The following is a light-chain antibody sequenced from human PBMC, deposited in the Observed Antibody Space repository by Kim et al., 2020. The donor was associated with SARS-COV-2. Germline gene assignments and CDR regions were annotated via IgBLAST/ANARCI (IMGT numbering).Light chain of an antibody. J-gene: IGKJ4*01. CDR2: GAS. V-gene: IGKV1-12*01. Sequence: ASVGDRVPLTCRASEYIYTWLAWYQQQPGKAPKLLISGASNLQPGVPPRFSASGSGTDFTLTISRLQPEDFATYYCQELNTFPLTFGGGTKVDIK. CDR3: QELNTFPLT. CDR1: EYIYTW.